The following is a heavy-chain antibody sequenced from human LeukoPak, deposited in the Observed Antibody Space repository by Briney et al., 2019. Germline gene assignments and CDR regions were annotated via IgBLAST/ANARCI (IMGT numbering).Heavy chain of an antibody. V-gene: IGHV3-74*01. D-gene: IGHD2-2*01. CDR3: ARDFRGYCSSTSCSSFDP. CDR2: INSDRSST. CDR1: GFTFSSYW. Sequence: GGSLRLSCAASGFTFSSYWMHWVRQAPGKGLVWVSRINSDRSSTSYADSVKGRFTISRDNSKNTLYLQMNSLRAEDTAVYYCARDFRGYCSSTSCSSFDPWGQGTLVTVS. J-gene: IGHJ5*02.